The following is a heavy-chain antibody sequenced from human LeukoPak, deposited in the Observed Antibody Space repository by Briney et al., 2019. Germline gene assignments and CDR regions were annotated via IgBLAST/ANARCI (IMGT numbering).Heavy chain of an antibody. V-gene: IGHV4-4*02. Sequence: SGTLSLTCAVSGVSISSSNWWSWVRQPPGKGLEWIGEIYHSGSTNYNPSLKSRVTISVDKSKNQFSLKLSSVTAADTAVYYCARDSHCSGGSCYSLDYWGQGTLVTVSS. CDR1: GVSISSSNW. D-gene: IGHD2-15*01. CDR3: ARDSHCSGGSCYSLDY. CDR2: IYHSGST. J-gene: IGHJ4*02.